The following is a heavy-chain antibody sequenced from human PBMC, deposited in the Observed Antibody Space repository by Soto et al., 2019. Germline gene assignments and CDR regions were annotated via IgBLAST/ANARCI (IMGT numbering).Heavy chain of an antibody. Sequence: QVQLVASGGGVVQPGRSLRLSCAASGFTFSSYGMHWVRQAPGKGLEWVAVISYDGSNKYYADSVKGRFTISRDNSKNTLYLQMNSLRAEDTAVYYCAKGLGYCSSTSCYAEYFQHWGQGTLVTVSS. CDR1: GFTFSSYG. CDR2: ISYDGSNK. D-gene: IGHD2-2*01. CDR3: AKGLGYCSSTSCYAEYFQH. J-gene: IGHJ1*01. V-gene: IGHV3-30*18.